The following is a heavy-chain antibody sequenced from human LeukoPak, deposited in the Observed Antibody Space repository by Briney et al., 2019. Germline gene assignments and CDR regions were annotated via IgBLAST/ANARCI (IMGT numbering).Heavy chain of an antibody. J-gene: IGHJ4*02. CDR3: AREGRDFGPHKLAGFDC. V-gene: IGHV1-2*02. Sequence: ASVKVSCKTSGYTFTDNYMHWVRQAPGQGLEWMGWINPNSGATNYVQEFQGRVTMTRDTSVTTAYMELSGLRSDDTAVYYCAREGRDFGPHKLAGFDCWGQGTLVTVSS. CDR2: INPNSGAT. CDR1: GYTFTDNY. D-gene: IGHD1-1*01.